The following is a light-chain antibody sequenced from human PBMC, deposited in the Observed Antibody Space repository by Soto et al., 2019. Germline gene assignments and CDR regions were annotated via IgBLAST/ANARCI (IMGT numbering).Light chain of an antibody. Sequence: AIQLTQSPSSLSASVGDRVTITCRASQGISSALAWYQQKPGKATKLLIYDASSLESGVPSRFSGSGSGTDFTLTISSLQPEDFATYYCQQFNSYSYTFGQGTKLEIK. CDR1: QGISSA. CDR3: QQFNSYSYT. J-gene: IGKJ2*01. CDR2: DAS. V-gene: IGKV1-13*02.